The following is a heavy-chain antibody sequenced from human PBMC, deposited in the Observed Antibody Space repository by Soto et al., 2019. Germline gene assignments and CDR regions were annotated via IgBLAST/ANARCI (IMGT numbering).Heavy chain of an antibody. D-gene: IGHD6-6*01. J-gene: IGHJ6*02. Sequence: ASVNVSCKASGYTFTGYYIHWVRQGPGQGLEWMGWINPNSGGTNYAQKFQGWVTMTRDTSISTAYMELSRLRSDDTAVYYCARDIAARPKTHWNYYGMDVWGQGTTVTVSS. CDR1: GYTFTGYY. V-gene: IGHV1-2*04. CDR3: ARDIAARPKTHWNYYGMDV. CDR2: INPNSGGT.